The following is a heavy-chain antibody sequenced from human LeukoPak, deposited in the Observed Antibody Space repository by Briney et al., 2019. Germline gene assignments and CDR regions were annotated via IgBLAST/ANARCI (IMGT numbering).Heavy chain of an antibody. CDR1: GFTFSSYA. V-gene: IGHV3-23*01. CDR2: ISGSGGST. CDR3: AKGLYYYDSSRVSSDAFGI. Sequence: GGSLRLSCAASGFTFSSYAMNWVRQAPGKGLEWVSAISGSGGSTDYADSVKGRFTISRDNSKNTLYLQMNSLRAEDTAVYYCAKGLYYYDSSRVSSDAFGIWGQGTMVTVSS. D-gene: IGHD3-22*01. J-gene: IGHJ3*02.